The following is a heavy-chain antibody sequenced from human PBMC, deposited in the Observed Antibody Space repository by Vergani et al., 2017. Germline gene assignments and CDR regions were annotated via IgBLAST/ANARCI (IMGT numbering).Heavy chain of an antibody. V-gene: IGHV3-21*01. CDR2: ISSSSSYI. CDR1: GFPFSSYS. CDR3: ARDLRRAASPSDY. Sequence: EVQLVESGGGLVKPGGSLRLSCAASGFPFSSYSMNWVRQAPGKGLEWVSSISSSSSYIYYADSVKGRFTISRDNAKNSLYLQMNSLRAEDTAVYYCARDLRRAASPSDYWGQGTLVTVSS. J-gene: IGHJ4*02.